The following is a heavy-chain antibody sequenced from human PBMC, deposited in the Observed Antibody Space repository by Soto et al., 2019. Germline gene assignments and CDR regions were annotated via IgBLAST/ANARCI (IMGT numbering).Heavy chain of an antibody. CDR1: GITFTSFA. V-gene: IGHV3-23*01. CDR3: AKNRGDIGDYGMDV. D-gene: IGHD2-15*01. Sequence: GGSLRLSXXASGITFTSFAMAWVRQGPGKGLEWVSLISGGGGTTYYADSVKGRFTVSRDKSKNTLYLQMNSLRAEDTAVYHCAKNRGDIGDYGMDVWGQGTTVTVSS. J-gene: IGHJ6*02. CDR2: ISGGGGTT.